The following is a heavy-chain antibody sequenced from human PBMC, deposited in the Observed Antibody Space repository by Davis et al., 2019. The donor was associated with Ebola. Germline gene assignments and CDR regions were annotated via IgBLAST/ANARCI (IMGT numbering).Heavy chain of an antibody. V-gene: IGHV1-2*02. CDR1: GYTFTGYY. Sequence: ASVKVSCKASGYTFTGYYMHWVRQAPGQGLEWMGWINPNSGGTNYAQKFQERVTITRDMSPSTAYMELSSLRSEDTAVYYCAADQGEVTTRDDLYYYYYMDVWGKGTTVTVSS. CDR3: AADQGEVTTRDDLYYYYYMDV. D-gene: IGHD4-17*01. CDR2: INPNSGGT. J-gene: IGHJ6*03.